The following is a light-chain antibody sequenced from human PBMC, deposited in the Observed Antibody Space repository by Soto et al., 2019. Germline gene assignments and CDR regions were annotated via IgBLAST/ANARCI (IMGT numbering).Light chain of an antibody. Sequence: EIVLTQSPGTLSLSPGERATLSCRASQSVSIANFAWYQQKPGQAPRLLIYGASSRATGIPDRFSGSGSGTDSAVSCSRLEPEGSADYCFGLHGGAPRRFGHG. J-gene: IGKJ1*01. CDR3: GLHGGAPRR. CDR1: QSVSIAN. CDR2: GAS. V-gene: IGKV3-20*01.